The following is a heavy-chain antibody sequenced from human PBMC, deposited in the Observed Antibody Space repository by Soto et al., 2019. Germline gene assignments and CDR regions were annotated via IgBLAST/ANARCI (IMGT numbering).Heavy chain of an antibody. CDR3: ARQAGGMTDFDY. CDR1: VYTFTSYY. Sequence: QVQLVQSGAEVKKPGASVKVSCKASVYTFTSYYMHWVRQAPGQGLEWMGIINPSGGSTDYAQRFQGRVTMTRDTSTSTVYMELSSLRSEDTAVYYCARQAGGMTDFDYWGQGTLVTVSS. D-gene: IGHD2-21*02. V-gene: IGHV1-46*03. J-gene: IGHJ4*02. CDR2: INPSGGST.